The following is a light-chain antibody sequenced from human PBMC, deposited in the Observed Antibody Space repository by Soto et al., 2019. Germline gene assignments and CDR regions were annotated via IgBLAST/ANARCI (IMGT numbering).Light chain of an antibody. J-gene: IGKJ4*01. CDR1: QTVRNNY. CDR2: DAS. Sequence: EVLWTQSPGTLSLSPGERATLSCRASQTVRNNYLAWYQQKPGQAPRLLIYDASSRATGIPDRFSGGGSGTDFTLTISRLEPEDFAVYYCQQFSSYPLTFGGGTKVDIK. CDR3: QQFSSYPLT. V-gene: IGKV3-20*01.